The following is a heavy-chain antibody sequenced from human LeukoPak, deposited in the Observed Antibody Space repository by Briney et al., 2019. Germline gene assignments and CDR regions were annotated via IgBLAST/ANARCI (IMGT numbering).Heavy chain of an antibody. CDR2: IYYSGST. D-gene: IGHD3-22*01. J-gene: IGHJ4*02. V-gene: IGHV4-59*01. Sequence: SETLSLTCTVSGGSISSYYWSWTRQPPGKGLVWIGYIYYSGSTNYNPSLKSRVTISVDTSKNQFSLKLSSVTAADTAVYYCARVDYDSKIDYWGQGTLVTVSS. CDR1: GGSISSYY. CDR3: ARVDYDSKIDY.